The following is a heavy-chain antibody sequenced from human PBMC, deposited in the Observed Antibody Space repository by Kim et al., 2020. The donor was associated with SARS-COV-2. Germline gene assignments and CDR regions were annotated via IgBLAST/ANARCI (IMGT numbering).Heavy chain of an antibody. D-gene: IGHD3-10*01. CDR1: GFTVSSNY. V-gene: IGHV3-66*01. Sequence: GGSLRLSCAASGFTVSSNYMSWVRQAPGKGLEWVSVIYSGGSTYYADSVKGRFTISRDNAKNSLYLQMNSLRAEDTAVYYCARGGSGDDAFDIWGQGTMVTVSS. CDR3: ARGGSGDDAFDI. CDR2: IYSGGST. J-gene: IGHJ3*02.